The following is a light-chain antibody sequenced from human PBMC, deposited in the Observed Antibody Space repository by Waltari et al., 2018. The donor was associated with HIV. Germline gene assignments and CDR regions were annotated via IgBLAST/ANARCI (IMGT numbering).Light chain of an antibody. J-gene: IGKJ5*01. Sequence: EIVLTQSPATLSLSPGERATLSCRASQSVSTYLAWYQQKPGQATRLLIYDASNRATSSPARFSGSGSETDFTLLISSLEPEDFAVYYCQQGNSWPSITFCQGTRLDIK. V-gene: IGKV3-11*01. CDR3: QQGNSWPSIT. CDR1: QSVSTY. CDR2: DAS.